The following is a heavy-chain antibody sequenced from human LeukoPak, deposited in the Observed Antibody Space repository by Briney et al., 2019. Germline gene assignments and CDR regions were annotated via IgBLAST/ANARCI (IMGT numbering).Heavy chain of an antibody. Sequence: SETLSLTCTVSGGSISSYYGSWIRQPPGKGLEWIGYIYYSGSTNYNPSLKSRVTISVDTSKNQSSLKLSSVTAADTAVYYCAIVRAGLGDYGGEGTLVTVSS. D-gene: IGHD6-13*01. V-gene: IGHV4-59*01. CDR1: GGSISSYY. CDR3: AIVRAGLGDY. CDR2: IYYSGST. J-gene: IGHJ4*02.